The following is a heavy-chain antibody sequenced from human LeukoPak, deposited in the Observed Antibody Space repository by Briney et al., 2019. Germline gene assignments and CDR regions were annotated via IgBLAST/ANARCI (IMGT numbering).Heavy chain of an antibody. CDR3: ARGLDYDFWSGPGDWFDP. J-gene: IGHJ5*02. V-gene: IGHV4-38-2*02. Sequence: PSETLSLTCTVSGYSISSGYYWGWIRQPPGKGLEWIGSIYHSGSTYYNPSLKSRVTISVDTSKNQFSLKLSSVTAADTAVYYCARGLDYDFWSGPGDWFDPWGQGTLVTVSS. D-gene: IGHD3-3*01. CDR2: IYHSGST. CDR1: GYSISSGYY.